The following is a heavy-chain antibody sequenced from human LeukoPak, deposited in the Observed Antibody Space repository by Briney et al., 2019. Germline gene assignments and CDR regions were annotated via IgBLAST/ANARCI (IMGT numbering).Heavy chain of an antibody. CDR2: IRSKAYGGTT. D-gene: IGHD3-10*01. J-gene: IGHJ4*02. CDR3: TRAYGAYYYGSGTEGYFDY. V-gene: IGHV3-49*03. Sequence: GGSLRLSCTASGFTFGDYAMSWFRQAPGKGLEWVGFIRSKAYGGTTEYAASVKGRFTISRDDSKSIAYLQMNSLKTEDTAVYYCTRAYGAYYYGSGTEGYFDYWGQGTLVTVSS. CDR1: GFTFGDYA.